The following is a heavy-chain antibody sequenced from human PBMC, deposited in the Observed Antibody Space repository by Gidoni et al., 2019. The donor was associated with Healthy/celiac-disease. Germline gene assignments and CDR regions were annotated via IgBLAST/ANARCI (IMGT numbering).Heavy chain of an antibody. V-gene: IGHV4-59*01. D-gene: IGHD3-3*01. CDR2: ISYRGGT. J-gene: IGHJ4*02. CDR3: AALTRYEGQSGYLDY. Sequence: QVQLQESGPGLVKPSQTLSLTCTVSGRSISSCYWRWIRHPPGKGLEWFGYISYRGGTNYNPSLKIRVTISENTSKNQFSLKLSSVTAADTAVYYCAALTRYEGQSGYLDYWGQGTLVTVSS. CDR1: GRSISSCY.